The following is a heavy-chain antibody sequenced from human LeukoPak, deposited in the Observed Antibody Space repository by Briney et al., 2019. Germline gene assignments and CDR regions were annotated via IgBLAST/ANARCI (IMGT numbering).Heavy chain of an antibody. Sequence: PGRSLRLSCATSGFTFSTYAIHWVRQAPGKGLEWVAAIWYDGSNQYYPDSVKGRLSISRDNSKNTLYLQMNSLRVEDTALYYCAREADCSDGNCYRGPFDIWGQGTMVTVSS. CDR1: GFTFSTYA. CDR3: AREADCSDGNCYRGPFDI. CDR2: IWYDGSNQ. D-gene: IGHD2-15*01. V-gene: IGHV3-33*01. J-gene: IGHJ3*02.